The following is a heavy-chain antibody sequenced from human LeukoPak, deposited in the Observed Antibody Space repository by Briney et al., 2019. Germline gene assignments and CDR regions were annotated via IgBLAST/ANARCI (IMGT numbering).Heavy chain of an antibody. J-gene: IGHJ4*02. CDR1: GGTFSSYA. Sequence: ASVKVSCKASGGTFSSYAISWVRQAPGQGLEWMGGIILIFGTANYAQKFQGRVTITADESTSTAYMELSSLRSEDTAVYYCARSELYYYDSSGYYLIFDYWGQGTLVTVSS. D-gene: IGHD3-22*01. CDR3: ARSELYYYDSSGYYLIFDY. V-gene: IGHV1-69*13. CDR2: IILIFGTA.